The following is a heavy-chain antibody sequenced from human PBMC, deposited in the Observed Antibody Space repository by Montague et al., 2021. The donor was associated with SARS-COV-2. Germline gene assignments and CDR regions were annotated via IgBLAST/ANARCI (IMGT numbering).Heavy chain of an antibody. J-gene: IGHJ4*02. CDR2: ISSSGGI. Sequence: SETLSLTCTVSGSISGYYWTWIRQSAEKGLEWIGRISSSGGIDYNASLKSRVTMSLDTSKIQLSLKLSSVTAADTAVYYCARQYIGYNRRFDYWGQGALVTVSP. CDR3: ARQYIGYNRRFDY. CDR1: GSISGYY. D-gene: IGHD5-12*01. V-gene: IGHV4-4*07.